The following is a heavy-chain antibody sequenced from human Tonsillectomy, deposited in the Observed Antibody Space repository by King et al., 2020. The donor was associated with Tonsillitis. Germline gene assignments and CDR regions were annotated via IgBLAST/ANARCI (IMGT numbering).Heavy chain of an antibody. D-gene: IGHD4-17*01. Sequence: HVQLQESGPGLVKPSETLSLTCGVSGYSISSGYYWGWIRQSPGKGLEWIGSIFHSGNAYYDPSLKSRVTISVDTSKNHFSLKLRSVTAADTAVYYCARQWGRTVPTNHFDFWGQGTLVTVSS. CDR2: IFHSGNA. CDR1: GYSISSGYY. J-gene: IGHJ4*02. CDR3: ARQWGRTVPTNHFDF. V-gene: IGHV4-38-2*01.